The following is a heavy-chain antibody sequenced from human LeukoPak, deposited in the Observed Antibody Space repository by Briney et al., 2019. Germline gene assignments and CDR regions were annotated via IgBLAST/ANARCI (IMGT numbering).Heavy chain of an antibody. D-gene: IGHD3-22*01. CDR1: GFTVSSTY. CDR2: IYSGGST. CDR3: ARDRSGDSTAYYTDY. J-gene: IGHJ4*02. V-gene: IGHV3-66*01. Sequence: PGGSLRLSCAASGFTVSSTYMTWVRQAPGKGLEWVSLIYSGGSTIYADSVKGRFTISRDNSKNTVYHQMNSLRAEDTAVYYCARDRSGDSTAYYTDYWGQGTLVTVSS.